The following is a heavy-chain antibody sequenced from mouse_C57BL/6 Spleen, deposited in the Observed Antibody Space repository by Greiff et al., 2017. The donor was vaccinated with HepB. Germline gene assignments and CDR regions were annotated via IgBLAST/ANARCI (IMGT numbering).Heavy chain of an antibody. CDR3: ASDYGSPFAY. V-gene: IGHV2-2*01. CDR1: GFSLTSYG. Sequence: QVQLKQSGPGLVQPSQSLSITCTVSGFSLTSYGVHWVRQSPGKGLEWLGVIWSGGSTDYNAAFISRLSISKDNSKSQVFFKMNSLQADDTAIYYCASDYGSPFAYWGQGTLVTVSA. CDR2: IWSGGST. J-gene: IGHJ3*01. D-gene: IGHD1-1*01.